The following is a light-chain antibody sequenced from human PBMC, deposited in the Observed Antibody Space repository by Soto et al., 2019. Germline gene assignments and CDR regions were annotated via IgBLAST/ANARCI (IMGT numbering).Light chain of an antibody. Sequence: IQVTQSPSTLSASFPDGVTIACRASQIISSWLAWYQQKPGKAPKLLIYAASSLQSGVPSRFSGSGSGTDFTLTISSLQPEDFATYYCQQSYSTPITFGQGTRLEIK. CDR2: AAS. V-gene: IGKV1-39*01. CDR1: QIISSW. CDR3: QQSYSTPIT. J-gene: IGKJ5*01.